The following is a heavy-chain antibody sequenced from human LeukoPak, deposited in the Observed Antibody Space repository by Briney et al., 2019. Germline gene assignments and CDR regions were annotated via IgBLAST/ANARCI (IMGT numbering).Heavy chain of an antibody. J-gene: IGHJ6*02. V-gene: IGHV3-33*01. Sequence: GRSLGLSCAASGFILNDYGMHWVRQAPGKGLEWVADIWFDKNQHFADSVKGRFAISRDNSKNTVYLQINSLRAEDTAVYYCARDRHCVNGVCHSPPGMDVWGQGTTVTVSS. D-gene: IGHD2-8*01. CDR3: ARDRHCVNGVCHSPPGMDV. CDR1: GFILNDYG. CDR2: IWFDKNQ.